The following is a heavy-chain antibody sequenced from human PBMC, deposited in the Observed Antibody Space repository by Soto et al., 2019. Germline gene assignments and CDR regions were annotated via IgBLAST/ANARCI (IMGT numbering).Heavy chain of an antibody. CDR2: INPSGGST. CDR1: GYTFTSYY. V-gene: IGHV1-46*01. Sequence: ASVKVSCKASGYTFTSYYMHWVRQAPGQGLEWMGIINPSGGSTSYAQKFQGRVTMTRDTSTSTVYMELSSLRSDDTAVYYCASHPTTAKYCSSTSCYAGNYYFDYWGQGTLVTVSS. J-gene: IGHJ4*02. CDR3: ASHPTTAKYCSSTSCYAGNYYFDY. D-gene: IGHD2-2*01.